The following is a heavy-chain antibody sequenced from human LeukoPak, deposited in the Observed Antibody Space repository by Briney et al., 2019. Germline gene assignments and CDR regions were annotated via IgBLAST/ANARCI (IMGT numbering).Heavy chain of an antibody. CDR2: ISGSGGST. CDR1: GFTFSHYG. CDR3: AKSHHVTAIDY. Sequence: GGTLRLSCAASGFTFSHYGMTWVRQAPGKGLEWVSAISGSGGSTYYAGSVKGRFTISRDNSKNTLYLQMNSLRADDTAVYYCAKSHHVTAIDYWGQGTLVTVSS. V-gene: IGHV3-23*01. D-gene: IGHD2-21*02. J-gene: IGHJ4*02.